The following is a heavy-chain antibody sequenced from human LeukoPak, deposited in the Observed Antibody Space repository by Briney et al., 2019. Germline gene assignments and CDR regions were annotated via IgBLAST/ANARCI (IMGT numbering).Heavy chain of an antibody. CDR1: GFTFSSYG. V-gene: IGHV3-48*01. CDR3: ARDEGVTADAFDI. D-gene: IGHD4-23*01. Sequence: GGSLRLSCAASGFTFSSYGMTWVRQAPGKGLEWVSYISSSSTIYYADSVKGRFTISRDNAKNSLYLQMNSLRAEDTAVYYCARDEGVTADAFDIWGQGTMVTVSS. CDR2: ISSSSTI. J-gene: IGHJ3*02.